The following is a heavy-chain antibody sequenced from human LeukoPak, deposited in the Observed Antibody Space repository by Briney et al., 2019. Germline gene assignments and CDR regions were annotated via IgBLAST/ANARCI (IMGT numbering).Heavy chain of an antibody. CDR2: VASSGTS. V-gene: IGHV4-59*01. J-gene: IGHJ5*02. D-gene: IGHD2-21*02. CDR3: ARVARGVVTSNWFDP. CDR1: GDSLNTYY. Sequence: SETLSLTCTVSGDSLNTYYWTWLRQTPGKELEWIGFVASSGTSNYNPSLKSRVSISIDTSKNQFSLALTSVTPADTAVYYCARVARGVVTSNWFDPWGQGTLVSVSS.